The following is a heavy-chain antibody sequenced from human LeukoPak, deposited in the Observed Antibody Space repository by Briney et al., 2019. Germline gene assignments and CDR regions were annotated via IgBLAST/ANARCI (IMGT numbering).Heavy chain of an antibody. CDR2: ISGDGTET. CDR3: AKVPDWYFDL. V-gene: IGHV3-23*01. Sequence: GGSLRLSCAASGLTFRNYAMSWVRQAPGKGLEWVSTISGDGTETFFADSVKGRFTISRDNSKNTLYLQVTSLTAEDTAVYYCAKVPDWYFDLWGRGTLVTVSS. CDR1: GLTFRNYA. J-gene: IGHJ2*01.